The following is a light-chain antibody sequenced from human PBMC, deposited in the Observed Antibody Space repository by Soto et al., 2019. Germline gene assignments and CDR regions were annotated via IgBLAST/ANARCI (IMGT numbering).Light chain of an antibody. Sequence: DIQMTQSPSSLSASVGDRVTITCQASQDISNYLNWYQQKPGKAPKLLIYDASNLETGVTSRFSGSGYGTDFTFTISSLQPEDIATYYCQQYDNLPITFGQGTRLEIK. CDR1: QDISNY. V-gene: IGKV1-33*01. J-gene: IGKJ5*01. CDR3: QQYDNLPIT. CDR2: DAS.